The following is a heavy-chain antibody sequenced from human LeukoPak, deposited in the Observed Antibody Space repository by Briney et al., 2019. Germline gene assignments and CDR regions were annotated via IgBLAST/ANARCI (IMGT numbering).Heavy chain of an antibody. J-gene: IGHJ4*02. Sequence: GGSLRLSCAASGFIFNNYGLIWVRQAPGKGLEWVSAISNDGGGTQYADFVEGRFTISREDAKNSLYLQMDSLRAGDTAVYYCARGNYGSGSSVPLDSWGQGTLVTVSS. V-gene: IGHV3-23*01. CDR2: ISNDGGGT. CDR3: ARGNYGSGSSVPLDS. D-gene: IGHD3-10*01. CDR1: GFIFNNYG.